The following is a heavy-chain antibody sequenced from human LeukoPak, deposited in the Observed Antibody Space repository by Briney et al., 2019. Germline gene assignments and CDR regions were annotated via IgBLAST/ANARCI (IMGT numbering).Heavy chain of an antibody. D-gene: IGHD3-16*01. Sequence: APVKVSCKASGFTFTSSAMQWVRQARGQRLEWIGWIVVGSGNTNYAQKFQERVTIARDMSTSTAYMELSSLRSEDTAVYYCAAAVWDNDAFDIWGQGTMVTVSS. J-gene: IGHJ3*02. CDR2: IVVGSGNT. CDR3: AAAVWDNDAFDI. CDR1: GFTFTSSA. V-gene: IGHV1-58*02.